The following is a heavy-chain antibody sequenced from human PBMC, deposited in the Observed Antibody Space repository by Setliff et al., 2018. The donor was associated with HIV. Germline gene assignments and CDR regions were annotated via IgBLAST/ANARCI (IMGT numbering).Heavy chain of an antibody. J-gene: IGHJ6*02. Sequence: SETLSLTCAVSGYSIRSGYYWGWIRQPPGKGLEWIGSIYHSGSTYYNPSLKSRVTISVDTSKNQFSLKLSSVTAADTAVYYCARHSGGSFYNFWSGDYYYYGMDVWGQGTTVTVSS. CDR1: GYSIRSGYY. CDR2: IYHSGST. CDR3: ARHSGGSFYNFWSGDYYYYGMDV. V-gene: IGHV4-38-2*01. D-gene: IGHD3-3*01.